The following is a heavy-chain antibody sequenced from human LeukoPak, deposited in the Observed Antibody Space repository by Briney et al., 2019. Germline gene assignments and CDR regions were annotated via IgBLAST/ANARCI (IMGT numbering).Heavy chain of an antibody. Sequence: GGSLRLSCAASGFTFSSYGMHWVRQAPGKGLEWVAFIRCDGSNKYYADSVKGRFTISRDNSKNTLYLQMNSLRAEDTAVYYCAKDYRGTDFDYWGQGTLVTVSS. CDR2: IRCDGSNK. CDR3: AKDYRGTDFDY. CDR1: GFTFSSYG. J-gene: IGHJ4*02. D-gene: IGHD4-23*01. V-gene: IGHV3-30*02.